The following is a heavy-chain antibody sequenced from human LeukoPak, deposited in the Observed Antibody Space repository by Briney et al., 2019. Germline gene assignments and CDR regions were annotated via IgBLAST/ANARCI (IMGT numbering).Heavy chain of an antibody. Sequence: SETLSLICTVSDDSINSYYWSWIRQPAGKGLEWIGRIYSSGSTNYNPSLKSRVTMSLDTSKKQFSLKLSSVTAADTAVYYCARDGGSSVIDYWGQGTLVTVSS. CDR2: IYSSGST. V-gene: IGHV4-4*07. D-gene: IGHD1-26*01. CDR1: DDSINSYY. CDR3: ARDGGSSVIDY. J-gene: IGHJ4*02.